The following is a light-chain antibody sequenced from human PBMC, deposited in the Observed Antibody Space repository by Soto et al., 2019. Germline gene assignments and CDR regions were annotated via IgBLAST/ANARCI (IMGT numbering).Light chain of an antibody. J-gene: IGLJ1*01. CDR1: SSDIGNYHL. CDR3: CSYAGTVAYV. CDR2: EVN. V-gene: IGLV2-23*02. Sequence: QSVLTPPASVSGSPGQSITISCAGTSSDIGNYHLVSWYQQHPGKAPKLIICEVNKRPSGISDRFSGSKSGNTASLTISGLQAEDEADYYCCSYAGTVAYVFGSGTKLTVL.